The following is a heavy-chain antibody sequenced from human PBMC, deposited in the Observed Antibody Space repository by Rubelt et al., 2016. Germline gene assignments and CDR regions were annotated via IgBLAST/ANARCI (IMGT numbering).Heavy chain of an antibody. Sequence: QVQLVQSGAEVKKPGSSVKVSCKASGGTFSSYAISWVRQAPGQGLEWMGGIIPIFGTANYAQKFQGRVTITADESTSTAYMGLSSLRSEDTAVYYCGRGGAAAADDNDAFDIWGQGTMVTVSS. CDR1: GGTFSSYA. V-gene: IGHV1-69*01. J-gene: IGHJ3*02. CDR2: IIPIFGTA. D-gene: IGHD6-13*01. CDR3: GRGGAAAADDNDAFDI.